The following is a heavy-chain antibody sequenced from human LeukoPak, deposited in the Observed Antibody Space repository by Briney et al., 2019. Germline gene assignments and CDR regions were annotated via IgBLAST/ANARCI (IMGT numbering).Heavy chain of an antibody. V-gene: IGHV3-23*01. CDR2: ISGSGGST. J-gene: IGHJ4*02. CDR1: GFTFSSYA. CDR3: AKADHVATTTPDY. Sequence: GGSLRLSCAASGFTFSSYAMSWVRQAPGKGLEWVSAISGSGGSTYYADSVKGRFTISRDNSKNPLYLQMNSLRAEDTAVYYCAKADHVATTTPDYWGQGTLVTVSS. D-gene: IGHD5-12*01.